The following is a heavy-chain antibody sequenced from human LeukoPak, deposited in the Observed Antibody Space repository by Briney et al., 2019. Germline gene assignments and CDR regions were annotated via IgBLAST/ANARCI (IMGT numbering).Heavy chain of an antibody. D-gene: IGHD2-15*01. CDR1: GFSVSNYY. V-gene: IGHV3-66*03. CDR2: IRDSGET. J-gene: IGHJ5*02. Sequence: GGSLRLSCAGSGFSVSNYYMSWVRQAPGKGLEWVSLIRDSGETFYADSVKGRFTISRDNSKNTMYLQMNRLRVEDTAVYFCARDRAVSQDWVEFDPWGQGTLVTVSS. CDR3: ARDRAVSQDWVEFDP.